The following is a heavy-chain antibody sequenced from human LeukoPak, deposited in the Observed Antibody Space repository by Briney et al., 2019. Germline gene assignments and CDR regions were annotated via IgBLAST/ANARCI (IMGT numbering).Heavy chain of an antibody. CDR3: ARSEQWLVIHLDY. CDR1: GGTFSSYA. CDR2: IIPIFGTA. V-gene: IGHV1-69*13. J-gene: IGHJ4*02. Sequence: ASVKVSCKASGGTFSSYAISWVRQAPGQGLEWMGGIIPIFGTANYAQKFQGRVTITADESTSTAYMELSSLRPEDTAVYYCARSEQWLVIHLDYWGQGTLVTVSS. D-gene: IGHD6-19*01.